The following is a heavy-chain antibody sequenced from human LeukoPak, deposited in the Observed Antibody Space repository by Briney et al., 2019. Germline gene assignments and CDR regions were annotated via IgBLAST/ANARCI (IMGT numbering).Heavy chain of an antibody. CDR3: AKDHMVRGVIALDY. D-gene: IGHD3-10*01. Sequence: GGSLRLSCAASGFTFSTYGMHWVRQAPGKGLEWVAVISYDGSDKYHADSVKGQFTISRDNSKNTLYLQMNSLRAEDTAIYYCAKDHMVRGVIALDYWGQGTLVTVSS. CDR2: ISYDGSDK. V-gene: IGHV3-30*18. CDR1: GFTFSTYG. J-gene: IGHJ4*02.